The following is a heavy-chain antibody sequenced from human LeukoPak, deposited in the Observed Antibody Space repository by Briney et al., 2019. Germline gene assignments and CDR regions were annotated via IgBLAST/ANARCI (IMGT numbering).Heavy chain of an antibody. V-gene: IGHV4-38-2*02. CDR1: GYSITTGYY. D-gene: IGHD2-2*02. CDR3: ARDIEVLPAGIRGNDWFDP. Sequence: SETLSLTCIVSGYSITTGYYWGWIRQPPGKGLEWIGIIYRSGSTTYNSSLKSRVTISVDTSKNQFSLKLSSVTAADTAVYYCARDIEVLPAGIRGNDWFDPWGQGILVTVSS. J-gene: IGHJ5*02. CDR2: IYRSGST.